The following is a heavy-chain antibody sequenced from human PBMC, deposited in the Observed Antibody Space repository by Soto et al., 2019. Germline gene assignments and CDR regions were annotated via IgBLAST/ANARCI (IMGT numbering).Heavy chain of an antibody. CDR2: VDYSGST. CDR1: GGSISGGSVY. V-gene: IGHV4-31*03. Sequence: QLQESGPGLVKSSQTLSLTCTVSGGSISGGSVYWSWIRQFPGKGLEWLGYVDYSGSTYYNPSLKSRLFISADLAQSQLCLKLSAVSVADTAVYYCARGNNCFDPWGQGALVTVSS. J-gene: IGHJ5*02. CDR3: ARGNNCFDP.